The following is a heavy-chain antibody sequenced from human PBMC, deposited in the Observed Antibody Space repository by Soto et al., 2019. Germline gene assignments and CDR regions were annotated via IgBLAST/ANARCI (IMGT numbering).Heavy chain of an antibody. CDR2: ISAHNGNT. D-gene: IGHD3-10*01. Sequence: QVHLVQSGAEVKKPGASVKVSCKGSGYGFTTYGITWVRQAPGQGLEWMAWISAHNGNTNYAQKLQGRVTVTRDTPTSTAYMELRSLRSDATAVYSCARGRDGAYWGQGALVTVSS. J-gene: IGHJ4*02. CDR3: ARGRDGAY. CDR1: GYGFTTYG. V-gene: IGHV1-18*01.